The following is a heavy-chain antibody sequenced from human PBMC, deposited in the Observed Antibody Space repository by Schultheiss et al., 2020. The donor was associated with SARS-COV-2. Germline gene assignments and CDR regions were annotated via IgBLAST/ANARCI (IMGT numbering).Heavy chain of an antibody. J-gene: IGHJ5*02. CDR1: GFTFSSYG. V-gene: IGHV3-30*02. Sequence: GESLKISCAASGFTFSSYGMHWVRQAPGKGLEWVAVIWYDGSNKYYADSVKGRFTISRDNSKNTLYLQMNSLRTEDTAVYYCAKEAVSGLSVGENWFDPWGQGTLVTVSS. CDR2: IWYDGSNK. CDR3: AKEAVSGLSVGENWFDP. D-gene: IGHD6-19*01.